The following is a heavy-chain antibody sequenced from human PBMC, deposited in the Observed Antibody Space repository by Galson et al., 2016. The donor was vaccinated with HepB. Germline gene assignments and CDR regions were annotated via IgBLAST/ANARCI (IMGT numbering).Heavy chain of an antibody. CDR1: GDSVSRNTAA. Sequence: CAISGDSVSRNTAAWNWIRQSPSRGLEWLGRTYFRSRWYSDYGVAVNGRITISPGTAKNQFSLHLTSVTPDDTGIYYCVEGFSLRNWGQGTPVTVSS. CDR3: VEGFSLRN. CDR2: TYFRSRWYS. J-gene: IGHJ4*02. V-gene: IGHV6-1*01.